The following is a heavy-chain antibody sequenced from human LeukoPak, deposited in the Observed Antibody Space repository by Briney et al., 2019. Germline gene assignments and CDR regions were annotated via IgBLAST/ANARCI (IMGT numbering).Heavy chain of an antibody. CDR3: VNYGTTTGQSDY. V-gene: IGHV3-7*01. Sequence: PGGSLRLSCAASGFTFSSYWMSWVRQAPGKGLEWVANIKQGGSEKHYVDSVKGRFTISRDNAENSLFLQMNNLRAEDTAIYYCVNYGTTTGQSDYWGQGILVTVSS. CDR2: IKQGGSEK. D-gene: IGHD1-26*01. J-gene: IGHJ4*02. CDR1: GFTFSSYW.